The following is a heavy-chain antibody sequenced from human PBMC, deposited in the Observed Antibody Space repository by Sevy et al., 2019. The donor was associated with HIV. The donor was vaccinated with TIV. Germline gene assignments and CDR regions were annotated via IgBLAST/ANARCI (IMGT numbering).Heavy chain of an antibody. CDR3: ARVRVTMVRGGRDYFYGMDL. J-gene: IGHJ6*02. CDR1: GFTFTTYS. CDR2: IKEDGGKK. D-gene: IGHD3-10*01. V-gene: IGHV3-7*01. Sequence: GGSLRLSCAASGFTFTTYSMNWVRQAPGKGLEWVASIKEDGGKKYYVDSVKGRFTTSRDNAKKSLFFQMNSLTAEDTAVYYCARVRVTMVRGGRDYFYGMDLWGQGTTVTVSS.